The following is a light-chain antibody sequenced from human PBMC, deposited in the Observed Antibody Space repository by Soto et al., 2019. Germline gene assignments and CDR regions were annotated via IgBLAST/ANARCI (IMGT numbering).Light chain of an antibody. CDR2: AAS. CDR3: QQSYSMPIT. J-gene: IGKJ5*01. V-gene: IGKV1-39*01. CDR1: QSISFY. Sequence: DVQMTQSPSSVSASVGDRVSITCRASQSISFYLNWYQQKPGKAHKVLIYAASNLQSGVPSRFSGSGSGTDFTLTISSLQPEDFATYYCQQSYSMPITFGQGTRLEIK.